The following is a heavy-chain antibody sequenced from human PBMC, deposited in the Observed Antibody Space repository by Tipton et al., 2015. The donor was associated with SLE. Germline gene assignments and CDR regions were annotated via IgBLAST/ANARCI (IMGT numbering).Heavy chain of an antibody. D-gene: IGHD5-24*01. J-gene: IGHJ6*03. V-gene: IGHV1-46*01. CDR1: GYTFTTYY. Sequence: QLVQSGAEVKKPGASVKVSCKSSGYTFTTYYMHWVRQAPGQGLEWMGIINPGGGGTNYAQKFQGRVTMAMDTSTGTAYMELTSLNSDDTAIYYCARHPVAGYTYYMDVWGTGTTVTVSS. CDR2: INPGGGGT. CDR3: ARHPVAGYTYYMDV.